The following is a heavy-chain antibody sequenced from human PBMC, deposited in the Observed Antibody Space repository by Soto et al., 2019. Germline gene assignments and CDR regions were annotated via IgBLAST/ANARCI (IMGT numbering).Heavy chain of an antibody. Sequence: QVQLVQSGAEVKKPGASVKVSCKASGYTFTSYDINWVRQATGQGLEWMGWMNPNSGNTGYAQKSQGRVTMTRNTSISTAYMELSSLRSEDTAVYYCATNYCSSTSCSYYFDYWGQGTLVTVSS. CDR3: ATNYCSSTSCSYYFDY. CDR2: MNPNSGNT. CDR1: GYTFTSYD. J-gene: IGHJ4*02. D-gene: IGHD2-2*01. V-gene: IGHV1-8*01.